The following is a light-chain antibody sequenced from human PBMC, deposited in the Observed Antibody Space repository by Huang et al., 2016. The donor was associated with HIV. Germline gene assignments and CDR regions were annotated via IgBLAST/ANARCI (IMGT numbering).Light chain of an antibody. CDR3: QQYYHWTQT. Sequence: EIVLTQSPATMSVSPGERATLSCRASQSINSNLAWYQQKYGQAPRLLISGASTRASGIPARFSGSGSRTEFTLTISSLQSEDFAVYYCQQYYHWTQTFGQGTKVEIK. CDR2: GAS. J-gene: IGKJ1*01. CDR1: QSINSN. V-gene: IGKV3-15*01.